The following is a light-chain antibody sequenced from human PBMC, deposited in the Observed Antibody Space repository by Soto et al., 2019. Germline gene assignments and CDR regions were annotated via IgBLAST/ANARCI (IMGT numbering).Light chain of an antibody. CDR1: STDFVTYNR. CDR2: EAR. J-gene: IGLJ2*01. V-gene: IGLV2-18*01. CDR3: TAWDDNLSAVL. Sequence: QSVLTQPPSVSGSPGQSVTISCTGTSTDFVTYNRVSWYQQPPGTAPKLIIYEARNRPSGVPARFSGSKSGNTASLAISGLRSEDEAYYYCTAWDDNLSAVLFGGGTKVTVL.